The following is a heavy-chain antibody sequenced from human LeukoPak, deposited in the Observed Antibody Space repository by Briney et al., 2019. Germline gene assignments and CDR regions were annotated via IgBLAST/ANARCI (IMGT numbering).Heavy chain of an antibody. CDR2: ISYDGSNK. CDR3: AKEGLGSSWYPNYFAY. V-gene: IGHV3-30*18. CDR1: GFTLSAYA. Sequence: PGRSLRLSCAASGFTLSAYAMHWVRQAPGKGLDWVALISYDGSNKYYADFVKGRFTISRDSSKNTLYLQVNSLRAEDTAVYYCAKEGLGSSWYPNYFAYWGQGTLVTVSS. D-gene: IGHD6-13*01. J-gene: IGHJ4*02.